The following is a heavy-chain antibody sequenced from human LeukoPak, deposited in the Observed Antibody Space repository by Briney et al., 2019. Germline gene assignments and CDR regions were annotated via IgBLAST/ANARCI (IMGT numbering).Heavy chain of an antibody. CDR3: ARAEYYFDY. Sequence: SETLSLTCTVSGGSISSNNYFWGWIRQPPGKGLEWIGYIYYSGSTNYNPSLKSRVTISVDTSKNQFSLKLSSVTAADTAVYYCARAEYYFDYWGQGTLVTVSS. CDR2: IYYSGST. CDR1: GGSISSNNYF. J-gene: IGHJ4*02. V-gene: IGHV4-61*05.